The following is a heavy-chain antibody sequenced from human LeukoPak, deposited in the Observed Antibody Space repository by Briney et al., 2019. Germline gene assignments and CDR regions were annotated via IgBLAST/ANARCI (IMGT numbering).Heavy chain of an antibody. Sequence: GGSLRLSCAASGFAFSSYAMSWVRQAPGKGLEWVSAFSGSGGDTYYADSVKGRFTISRDNSKNTLYLQMNSLKAEDTAVYYCAKSGYNRFDYWGQGTLVTVSS. CDR3: AKSGYNRFDY. J-gene: IGHJ4*02. V-gene: IGHV3-23*01. CDR1: GFAFSSYA. CDR2: FSGSGGDT. D-gene: IGHD5-24*01.